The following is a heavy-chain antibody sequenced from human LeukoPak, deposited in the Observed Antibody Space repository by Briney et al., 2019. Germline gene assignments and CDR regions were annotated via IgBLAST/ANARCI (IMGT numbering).Heavy chain of an antibody. J-gene: IGHJ5*02. D-gene: IGHD2-2*01. V-gene: IGHV1-2*06. CDR1: GYTFTGYY. Sequence: ASVKVSCKASGYTFTGYYMHWVRQAPGQGLEWMGRINPNSGGTNYAQKFQGRVTMTRDTSISTAYMELSRLRSDYTAVYYCARHPRDIVVVPAAMETTNWFDPWGQGTLVTVSS. CDR2: INPNSGGT. CDR3: ARHPRDIVVVPAAMETTNWFDP.